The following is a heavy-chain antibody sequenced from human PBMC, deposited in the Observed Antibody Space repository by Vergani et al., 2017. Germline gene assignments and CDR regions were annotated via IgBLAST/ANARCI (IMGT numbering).Heavy chain of an antibody. D-gene: IGHD2-15*01. J-gene: IGHJ6*04. CDR3: AREVVVVLAATYNYYGMDG. V-gene: IGHV1-2*02. CDR1: GYTFTGYY. CDR2: INPNSGGT. Sequence: QVQLVQSGAEVKKPGASVKVSCKASGYTFTGYYMHWVRQAPGQGLEWMGWINPNSGGTNYAQKFQGRVTMTRDTSISTAYMELSRLRSDDTAVYYGAREVVVVLAATYNYYGMDGGGEATTVTVSS.